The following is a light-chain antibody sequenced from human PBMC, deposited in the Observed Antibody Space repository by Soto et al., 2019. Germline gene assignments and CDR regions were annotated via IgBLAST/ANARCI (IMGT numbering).Light chain of an antibody. CDR2: DAS. V-gene: IGKV3-11*01. J-gene: IGKJ2*01. CDR3: QQRSNWPST. Sequence: EIVVTQSPATLSLSRGERATLSCRASQSVSTSLAWYEQKSGQAPRLLLFDASNRATDILVRFSGSWSGTDFTLTISSLDPEDFAVYYCQQRSNWPSTFGQGTKLQIK. CDR1: QSVSTS.